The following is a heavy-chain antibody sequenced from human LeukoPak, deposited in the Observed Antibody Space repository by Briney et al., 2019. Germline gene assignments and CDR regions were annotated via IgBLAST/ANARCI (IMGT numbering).Heavy chain of an antibody. D-gene: IGHD5-18*01. V-gene: IGHV4-38-2*02. CDR1: GYSISSGYY. Sequence: SETLSLTCTVSGYSISSGYYWGWIRQPPGKGLEWIGSIYHSGSTYYNPSLKSRVTISVDTSKNQFSLKLSSVTAADTAVYYCASNPQGGYSYGGYGMDVWGQGTTVTVSS. J-gene: IGHJ6*02. CDR2: IYHSGST. CDR3: ASNPQGGYSYGGYGMDV.